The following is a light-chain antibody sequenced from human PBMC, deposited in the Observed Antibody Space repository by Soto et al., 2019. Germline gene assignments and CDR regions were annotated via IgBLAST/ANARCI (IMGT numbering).Light chain of an antibody. J-gene: IGLJ1*01. CDR2: DVS. CDR1: SRDVGGYNS. Sequence: QSVLTQPASVSGSPGLSIAISCTGTSRDVGGYNSVSWYQQQPGKVPKLMIYDVSNRTLGVSNRFSGSKSGNTASLTISGVQDEDEGDYYCSSYTPGGSYVFGTGTKLTVL. CDR3: SSYTPGGSYV. V-gene: IGLV2-14*01.